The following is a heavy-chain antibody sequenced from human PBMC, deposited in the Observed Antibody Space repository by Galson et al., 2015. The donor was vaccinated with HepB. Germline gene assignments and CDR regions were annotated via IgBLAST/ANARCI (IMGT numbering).Heavy chain of an antibody. CDR2: INPSGGST. J-gene: IGHJ3*02. CDR3: AREYYYDSSGPQLHAFDI. V-gene: IGHV1-46*01. D-gene: IGHD3-22*01. CDR1: GYTFTSYH. Sequence: SVKVSCKASGYTFTSYHMHWVRQAPGQGLEWMGIINPSGGSTSYAQKFQGRVTMTRDTSTSTVYMELSSLRSEDTAVYYCAREYYYDSSGPQLHAFDIWGQGTMVTVSS.